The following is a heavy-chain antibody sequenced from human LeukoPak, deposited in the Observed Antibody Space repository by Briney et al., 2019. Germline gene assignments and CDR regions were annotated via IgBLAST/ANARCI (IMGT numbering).Heavy chain of an antibody. CDR2: ISGGGETT. CDR3: AKARAGGYNYGPFDY. J-gene: IGHJ4*02. Sequence: GGSLRLSCAASGFTFRLYGMNWVRQAPGEGLEWVSAISGGGETTIYTDSVKGRFTISRDNSKNTVYLQMNSLSAEDTAVYYCAKARAGGYNYGPFDYWGQGTLVTVS. D-gene: IGHD5-18*01. CDR1: GFTFRLYG. V-gene: IGHV3-23*01.